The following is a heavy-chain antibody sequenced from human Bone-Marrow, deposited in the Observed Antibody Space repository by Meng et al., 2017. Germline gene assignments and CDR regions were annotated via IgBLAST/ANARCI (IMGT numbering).Heavy chain of an antibody. J-gene: IGHJ5*01. D-gene: IGHD3-3*01. CDR2: IKQDGSEK. Sequence: GESLKISCAASGFTFSSYWMSWVRQAPGKGLEWVANIKQDGSEKYYVDSVKGRFTISRDNAKNSLYLQMNSLRAEDTAVYYCARTIFGVAPNWFDPWGQGTTVTVSS. CDR3: ARTIFGVAPNWFDP. CDR1: GFTFSSYW. V-gene: IGHV3-7*01.